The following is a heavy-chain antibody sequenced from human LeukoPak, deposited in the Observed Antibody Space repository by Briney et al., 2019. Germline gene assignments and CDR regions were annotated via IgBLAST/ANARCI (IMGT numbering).Heavy chain of an antibody. D-gene: IGHD3-10*02. CDR2: ISSSGSTI. CDR3: AELGITMIGGV. J-gene: IGHJ6*04. Sequence: QPGGSLRLSCAASGFTFSSYEMNWVRQAPGKGPEWVSHISSSGSTIYYADSVKGRFTISRDNAKNSLYLQMNSLRAEDTAVYYCAELGITMIGGVWGKGTTVTISS. V-gene: IGHV3-48*03. CDR1: GFTFSSYE.